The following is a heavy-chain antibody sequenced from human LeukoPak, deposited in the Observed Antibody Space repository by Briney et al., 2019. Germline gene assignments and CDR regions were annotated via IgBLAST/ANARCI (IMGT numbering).Heavy chain of an antibody. Sequence: PSETLSLTCAVYGGSFSGYYWSWIRQPPGMGLEWIGEIKHSGSTKYNPSLKSRVTISVDTSKNQFSLKLSSVTAADTAVYYCARARSGYSYGYYYYYGMDVWGQGTTVTVSS. J-gene: IGHJ6*02. CDR1: GGSFSGYY. CDR2: IKHSGST. V-gene: IGHV4-34*01. D-gene: IGHD5-18*01. CDR3: ARARSGYSYGYYYYYGMDV.